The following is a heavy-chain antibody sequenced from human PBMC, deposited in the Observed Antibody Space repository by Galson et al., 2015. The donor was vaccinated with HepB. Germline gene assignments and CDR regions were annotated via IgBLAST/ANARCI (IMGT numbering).Heavy chain of an antibody. J-gene: IGHJ5*02. CDR2: TYYRSKWYN. V-gene: IGHV6-1*01. CDR3: ARYGPYAGSSRWFDP. D-gene: IGHD6-6*01. Sequence: CAISGDSVSSNSAAWNWIRQSPSRGFEWLGRTYYRSKWYNDYAVSVKSRITINPDTSKNQFSLKLSSVTAADTAVYYCARYGPYAGSSRWFDPCGQGTLVTVSS. CDR1: GDSVSSNSAA.